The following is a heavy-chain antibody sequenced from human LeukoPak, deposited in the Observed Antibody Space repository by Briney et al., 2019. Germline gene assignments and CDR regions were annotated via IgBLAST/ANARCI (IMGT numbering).Heavy chain of an antibody. D-gene: IGHD1-26*01. CDR1: GFTFDNYR. CDR2: VNADGGNT. J-gene: IGHJ4*02. V-gene: IGHV3-23*01. CDR3: TKRVKYGGTWDHFAD. Sequence: GGSLRLSCAAAGFTFDNYRMSWVRQAPGKGLGWVSTVNADGGNTYYADSVKGRFTISRDNSKSTLILQMNSLRVEDTALYYCTKRVKYGGTWDHFADWGQGTLVTVSS.